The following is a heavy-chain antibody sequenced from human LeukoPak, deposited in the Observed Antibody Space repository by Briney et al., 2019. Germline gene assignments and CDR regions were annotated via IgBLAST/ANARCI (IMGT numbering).Heavy chain of an antibody. CDR3: AGARHGDYRWDY. D-gene: IGHD4-17*01. Sequence: GESLKLSCKDSGYSFTNYWIGWVRQMPGKGLEWMGIIHSADSNTKYSPSFQGQVTISADKSISTAYLQWSGLKASDTAMYYSAGARHGDYRWDYWGQGTLVTVSS. V-gene: IGHV5-51*01. CDR2: IHSADSNT. CDR1: GYSFTNYW. J-gene: IGHJ4*02.